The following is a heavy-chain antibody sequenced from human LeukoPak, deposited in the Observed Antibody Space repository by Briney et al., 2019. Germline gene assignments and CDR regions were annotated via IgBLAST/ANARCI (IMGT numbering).Heavy chain of an antibody. Sequence: GRSLRLSCAASGFTFSSYAMHWVRQAPGKGLEWVAVISYDGSNKYYADSVKGRFTISRDNSKNTLYLQMNSLRAEGTAVYYCARDPRPIARQGGGAFDIWGQGTMVTVSS. V-gene: IGHV3-30*04. CDR1: GFTFSSYA. D-gene: IGHD2-15*01. CDR3: ARDPRPIARQGGGAFDI. J-gene: IGHJ3*02. CDR2: ISYDGSNK.